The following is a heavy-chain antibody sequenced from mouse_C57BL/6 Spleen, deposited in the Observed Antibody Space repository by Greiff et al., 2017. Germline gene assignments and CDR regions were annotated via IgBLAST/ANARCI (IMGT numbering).Heavy chain of an antibody. J-gene: IGHJ4*01. CDR1: GFTFSDYG. CDR3: ARRIYYDYDDYAMDY. CDR2: ISSGSSTI. Sequence: EVMLVESGGGLVKPGGSLKLSCAASGFTFSDYGMHWVRQAPEKGLEWVAYISSGSSTIYYADTVKGRFTIARDNAKNTLFLQMTSLKSEYTAMYYCARRIYYDYDDYAMDYWGQGTSVTVSS. D-gene: IGHD2-4*01. V-gene: IGHV5-17*01.